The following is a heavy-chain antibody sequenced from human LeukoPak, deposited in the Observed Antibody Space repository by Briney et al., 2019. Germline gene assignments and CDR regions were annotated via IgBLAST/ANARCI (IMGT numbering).Heavy chain of an antibody. CDR3: ARVSYGDFDLAFDI. V-gene: IGHV4-4*07. CDR2: IYPSGST. Sequence: SETLSLTCTVSGGSISSYYWSWIRQPAGKGLEWIGRIYPSGSTIYNPSLKSRVTMSIDTSKNQFSLKPNSVTAADTAVYYCARVSYGDFDLAFDIWGQGTMDTVSS. CDR1: GGSISSYY. J-gene: IGHJ3*02. D-gene: IGHD4-17*01.